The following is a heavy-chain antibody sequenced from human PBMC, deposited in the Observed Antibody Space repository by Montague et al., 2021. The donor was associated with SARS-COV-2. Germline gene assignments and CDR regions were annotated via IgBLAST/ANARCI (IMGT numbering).Heavy chain of an antibody. CDR3: ARDPLDYGLWSSGSYYNAYYYYYGMDV. Sequence: SLRLSCAASGFTFSSYSMNWVRQAPGKGLEWVSSISSSSSYIYYADSVKGRFTNPRDNAKNSLYLQMNSLRAEDTAVYYCARDPLDYGLWSSGSYYNAYYYYYGMDVWGQGTTVTVSS. J-gene: IGHJ6*02. CDR1: GFTFSSYS. D-gene: IGHD3-10*01. V-gene: IGHV3-21*01. CDR2: ISSSSSYI.